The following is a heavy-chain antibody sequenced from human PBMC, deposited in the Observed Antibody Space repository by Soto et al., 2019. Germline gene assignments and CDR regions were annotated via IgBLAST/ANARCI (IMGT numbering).Heavy chain of an antibody. D-gene: IGHD3-9*01. CDR1: GFTFSSYG. J-gene: IGHJ4*02. V-gene: IGHV3-30*18. Sequence: QVQLVESGGGVVQPGRSLRLSCAASGFTFSSYGMHWVRQALGKGLEWVAVISYDGSNKYYADSVKGRFTISRDNSKNTLYLQMNSLRAEDTAVYYCAKVLVPYDWLLSGDYWGQGTLVTVSS. CDR2: ISYDGSNK. CDR3: AKVLVPYDWLLSGDY.